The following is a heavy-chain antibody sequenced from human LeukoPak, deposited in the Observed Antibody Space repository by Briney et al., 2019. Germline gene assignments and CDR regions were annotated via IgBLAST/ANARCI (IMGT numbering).Heavy chain of an antibody. CDR3: APYYYDSSGYYYGGF. D-gene: IGHD3-22*01. CDR2: INPNSGGT. V-gene: IGHV1-2*02. J-gene: IGHJ4*02. Sequence: GASVKVSCKASGYTFTGYYMHWVRQAPGQGLEWMGWINPNSGGTNYAQKFQGRVTMTRDTSISTAYMELSRLRSDDTAVYYCAPYYYDSSGYYYGGFWGQGTLVTVSS. CDR1: GYTFTGYY.